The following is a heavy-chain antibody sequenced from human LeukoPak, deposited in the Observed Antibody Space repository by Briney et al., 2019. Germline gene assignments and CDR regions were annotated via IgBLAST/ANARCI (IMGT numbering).Heavy chain of an antibody. CDR3: ARVLDTAMVTERRGYYMDV. V-gene: IGHV4-59*01. CDR1: GGSISSYY. D-gene: IGHD5-18*01. CDR2: IYYSGST. J-gene: IGHJ6*03. Sequence: KTSETLSLTCTVSGGSISSYYWSWIRQPPGKGLEWIGYIYYSGSTNYNPSLKSRVTISVDTSKNQFSLKLSSVTAADTAVYYCARVLDTAMVTERRGYYMDVWGKGTTVTVSS.